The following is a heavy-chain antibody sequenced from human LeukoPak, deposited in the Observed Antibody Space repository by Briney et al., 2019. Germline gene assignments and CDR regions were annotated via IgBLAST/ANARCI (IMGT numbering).Heavy chain of an antibody. Sequence: ASVKVSCKASGYTFTSYDINWVRQAAGQGLEWMGWMNPNSGNTGYAQKFQGRVTMTRNTSISTAYMELSSLRSEDTAVYYCTRANEGNWFDPWGQGTLVAVSS. CDR2: MNPNSGNT. V-gene: IGHV1-8*01. CDR3: TRANEGNWFDP. CDR1: GYTFTSYD. J-gene: IGHJ5*02. D-gene: IGHD1-1*01.